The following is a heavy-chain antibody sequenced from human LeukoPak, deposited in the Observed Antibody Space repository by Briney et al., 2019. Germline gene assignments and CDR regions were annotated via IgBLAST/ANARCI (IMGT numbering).Heavy chain of an antibody. V-gene: IGHV3-23*01. J-gene: IGHJ4*02. CDR2: ISESGDNT. CDR3: ARIIAVAGYYFDF. Sequence: GGSLRLSCAASGFTFSSYAMSWVRQAPGKGLEWVSSISESGDNTYYADSVKGRFTISRDSFKNTLYLQMNSLRAEDTAIYYCARIIAVAGYYFDFWGQGTLVTVSS. CDR1: GFTFSSYA. D-gene: IGHD6-19*01.